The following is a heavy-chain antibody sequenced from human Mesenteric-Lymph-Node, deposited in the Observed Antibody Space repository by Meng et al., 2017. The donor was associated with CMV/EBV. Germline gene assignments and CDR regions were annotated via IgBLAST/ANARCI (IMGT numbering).Heavy chain of an antibody. J-gene: IGHJ4*02. CDR1: GFTFSSYA. Sequence: GESLKISCAASGFTFSSYAMHWVRQAPGKGLEWVAVISYDGSNKYYADSVKGRFTISRDNSKNTLYLQMNSLRAEDTAVYYCAKEGLTGTNGDYWGQGTLVTVSS. D-gene: IGHD1-7*01. CDR2: ISYDGSNK. CDR3: AKEGLTGTNGDY. V-gene: IGHV3-30-3*01.